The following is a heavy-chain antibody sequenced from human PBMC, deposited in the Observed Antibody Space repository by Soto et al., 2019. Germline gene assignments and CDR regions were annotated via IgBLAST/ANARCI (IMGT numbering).Heavy chain of an antibody. V-gene: IGHV3-30*18. CDR3: AKVPDTEDYYGMDV. Sequence: HVQLVESGGGVVQPRRSLRLSCAASGFTFSTYGMHWVRQAPGKGLEWVAVISYDGNNQYYADSVKGRFTISRDNSKNTLYLQINTLRPEDTAVYYCAKVPDTEDYYGMDVWGQGTTVNVSS. CDR1: GFTFSTYG. CDR2: ISYDGNNQ. J-gene: IGHJ6*02.